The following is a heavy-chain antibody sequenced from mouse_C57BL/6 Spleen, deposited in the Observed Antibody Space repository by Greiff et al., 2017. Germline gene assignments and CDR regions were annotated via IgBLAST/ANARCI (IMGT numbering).Heavy chain of an antibody. CDR1: GYTFTSYW. J-gene: IGHJ2*01. CDR3: AREFITTVHLDD. CDR2: IYPGSGST. D-gene: IGHD1-1*01. Sequence: VQLQQPGAELVKPGASVKMSCKASGYTFTSYWITWVKQMPGQGLEWIGDIYPGSGSTNYDEELKSKATLTVDTSASTAYMQLSSLTSEDSAVYYCAREFITTVHLDDWGQGTTLTVSS. V-gene: IGHV1-55*01.